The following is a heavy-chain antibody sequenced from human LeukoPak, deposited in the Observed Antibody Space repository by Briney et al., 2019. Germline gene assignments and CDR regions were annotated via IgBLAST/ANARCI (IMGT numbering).Heavy chain of an antibody. D-gene: IGHD3-9*01. CDR2: IHYSGST. CDR3: ARVPTYYDILTGYYPTHFDY. Sequence: SETLSLTCSVSGGSISSYYWIWIRQPPGKGLECIGYIHYSGSTNYNPSLRSRLSLSVDTSKNQFSPKLSSVTAADTAVYYCARVPTYYDILTGYYPTHFDYWGQGTLVTVSS. V-gene: IGHV4-59*01. CDR1: GGSISSYY. J-gene: IGHJ4*02.